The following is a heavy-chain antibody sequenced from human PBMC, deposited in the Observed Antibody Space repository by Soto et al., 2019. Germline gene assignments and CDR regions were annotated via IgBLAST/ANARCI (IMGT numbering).Heavy chain of an antibody. V-gene: IGHV4-59*08. CDR1: GGSISPYY. Sequence: QVQLQESGPGLVKPSETLSLTCTVSGGSISPYYWGWIRQPPGKGLESIGYIYYSGNINYNPSLKSRVTISIDTSKNQFSLRLSSVTAADTAMYYCARLRFGNSRARSDAFDIWGQGTVVTVSS. CDR3: ARLRFGNSRARSDAFDI. D-gene: IGHD4-4*01. CDR2: IYYSGNI. J-gene: IGHJ3*02.